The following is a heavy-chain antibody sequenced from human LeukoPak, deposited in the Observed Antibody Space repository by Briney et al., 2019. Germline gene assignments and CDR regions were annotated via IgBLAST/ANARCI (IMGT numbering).Heavy chain of an antibody. CDR2: ISAYNGDT. Sequence: ASVKVPCKASGYSFASFGINWVRQAPGQGLEWMGWISAYNGDTNYAQNLQGRVTMTTDTSTSTAYMDLRSLRSDDTAVYYCARGTPSIPPFDPWGQGTLVTVSS. CDR1: GYSFASFG. J-gene: IGHJ5*02. V-gene: IGHV1-18*01. D-gene: IGHD4-11*01. CDR3: ARGTPSIPPFDP.